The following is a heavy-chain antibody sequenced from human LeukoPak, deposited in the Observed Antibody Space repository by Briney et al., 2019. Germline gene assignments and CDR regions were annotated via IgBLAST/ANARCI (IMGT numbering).Heavy chain of an antibody. V-gene: IGHV1-69*06. CDR3: ARVGRGIAAAGLYYFDY. CDR2: IIPIFGTA. CDR1: GYTFTSYD. J-gene: IGHJ4*02. D-gene: IGHD6-13*01. Sequence: ASVKVSCRASGYTFTSYDINWVRQAPGQGLEWMGGIIPIFGTANYAQKFQGRVTITADKSTSTAYMELSSLRSEDTAVYYCARVGRGIAAAGLYYFDYWGQGTLVTVSS.